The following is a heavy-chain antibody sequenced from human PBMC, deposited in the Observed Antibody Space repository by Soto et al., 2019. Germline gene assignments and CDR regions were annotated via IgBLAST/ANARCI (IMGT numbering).Heavy chain of an antibody. CDR3: ARGGGVGVAGSAAFEM. V-gene: IGHV1-2*02. CDR2: LNPATGAA. Sequence: QLHLVQSGAVVKKPGASVTVSCSASGYPVTAYYMHWVRQAPGRGLEWMGGLNPATGAAKYTQTFQGRVIKDGDEAPSTAFLERRGLTSEDPAVFYGARGGGVGVAGSAAFEMWGQGTLVTVSS. J-gene: IGHJ3*02. CDR1: GYPVTAYY. D-gene: IGHD3-3*01.